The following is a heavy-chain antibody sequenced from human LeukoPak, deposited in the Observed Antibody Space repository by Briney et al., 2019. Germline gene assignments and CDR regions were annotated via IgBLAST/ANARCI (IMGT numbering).Heavy chain of an antibody. CDR3: ARLKGPNPIDY. Sequence: ASETLSLTCTVSGGSISSSSYYWGWIRQPPGKGLEWMGSIYYSGSTYYNPSLKSRVTISVDTSKNQFSLKLSSVTAADTAVYYCARLKGPNPIDYWGQGTLVTVSS. CDR2: IYYSGST. V-gene: IGHV4-39*01. CDR1: GGSISSSSYY. J-gene: IGHJ4*02.